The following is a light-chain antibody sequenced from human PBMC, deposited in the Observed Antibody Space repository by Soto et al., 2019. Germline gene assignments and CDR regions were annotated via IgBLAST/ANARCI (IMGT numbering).Light chain of an antibody. V-gene: IGKV1-39*01. CDR3: QQSYSTPDT. J-gene: IGKJ2*01. CDR1: QSISSY. CDR2: AAS. Sequence: DIQMTQSPSSLSASVGDRVTITCRASQSISSYLHWYQHKPGKAPRPLIYAASSLQSGVPSRFSGSGSGTDFTLTISSLRPEDFATYFCQQSYSTPDTFGQGTKVDIK.